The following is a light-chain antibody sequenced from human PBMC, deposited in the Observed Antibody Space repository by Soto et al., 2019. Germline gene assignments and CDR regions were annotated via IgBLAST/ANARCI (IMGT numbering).Light chain of an antibody. Sequence: DIQMTQSPSSLSASVGDRVTITCRASQGISNYLAWYQQKPGKVPKLLIYAASTSQSGVPSRFSGRGSGTDFTPTISSLQPEDVATYYCQKYNSAPPGTFGQGTKVDIK. CDR1: QGISNY. CDR3: QKYNSAPPGT. J-gene: IGKJ1*01. CDR2: AAS. V-gene: IGKV1-27*01.